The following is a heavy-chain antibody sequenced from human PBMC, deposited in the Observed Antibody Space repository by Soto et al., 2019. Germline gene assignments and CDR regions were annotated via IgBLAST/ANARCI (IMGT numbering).Heavy chain of an antibody. CDR3: ASRVYDILTGYYYFDY. V-gene: IGHV4-30-4*01. D-gene: IGHD3-9*01. J-gene: IGHJ4*02. CDR2: IYYSGST. Sequence: SETLSLTCTVSGGSISSGDYYWSWIRQPPGKGLEWIGYIYYSGSTYYNPSLKSRVTISVDTSKNQFSLKLSSVTAADTAVYYCASRVYDILTGYYYFDYWGQGTLVTVSS. CDR1: GGSISSGDYY.